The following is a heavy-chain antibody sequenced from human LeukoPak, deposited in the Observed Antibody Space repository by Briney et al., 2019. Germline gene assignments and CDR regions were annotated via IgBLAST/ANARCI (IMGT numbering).Heavy chain of an antibody. Sequence: RASVKVSCKASGYTFINYAINWGRQAPGQGLEWMGWINPNSGGSNYAQKFQGWVTVTRDTSISTAYMELSRLRSDDTAVYYCARAYGDYASPDYWGQGTLVTVSS. J-gene: IGHJ4*02. D-gene: IGHD4-17*01. CDR1: GYTFINYA. V-gene: IGHV1-2*04. CDR2: INPNSGGS. CDR3: ARAYGDYASPDY.